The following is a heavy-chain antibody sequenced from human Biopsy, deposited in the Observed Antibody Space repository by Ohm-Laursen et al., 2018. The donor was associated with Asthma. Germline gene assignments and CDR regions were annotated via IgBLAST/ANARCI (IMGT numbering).Heavy chain of an antibody. J-gene: IGHJ6*02. D-gene: IGHD4-23*01. V-gene: IGHV4-30-4*01. CDR2: VFWSGST. CDR3: ARVVSYGGIYFGIDV. CDR1: GGYTGSSDHH. Sequence: LSLTCRVSGGYTGSSDHHWAWIRQAPGKGLEWIGFVFWSGSTHYSRSLERRVSISIDTATNEFSMKLWSVTPANTAVYFFARVVSYGGIYFGIDVWGPGNPVGVS.